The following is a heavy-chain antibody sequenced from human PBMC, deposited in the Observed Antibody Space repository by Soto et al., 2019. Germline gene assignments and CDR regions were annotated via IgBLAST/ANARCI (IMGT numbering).Heavy chain of an antibody. J-gene: IGHJ6*03. CDR2: ISWNSGSI. CDR1: GFTFDDYA. D-gene: IGHD1-26*01. Sequence: GGSLRLSCAASGFTFDDYAMHWVRQDPGKGLEWVSGISWNSGSIAYADSVKGRFTISRDNAKNSLYLQMNSLRAEDTALYYCAKDKPVGHYYYYMDVWGKGTTVTVSS. V-gene: IGHV3-9*01. CDR3: AKDKPVGHYYYYMDV.